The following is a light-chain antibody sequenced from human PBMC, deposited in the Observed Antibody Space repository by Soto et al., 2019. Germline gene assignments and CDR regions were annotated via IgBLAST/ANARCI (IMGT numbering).Light chain of an antibody. CDR3: SSYTSSRTPYV. J-gene: IGLJ1*01. V-gene: IGLV2-14*01. CDR2: EVS. Sequence: QSALTQPASVSGSPGQSITISCTGTSSDVGVYNYVSWYQQHPGKAPKLMIYEVSNRPSGVSNRFSGSKSGNTASLTISGLQAEDDADYYCSSYTSSRTPYVFGNGTKLTVL. CDR1: SSDVGVYNY.